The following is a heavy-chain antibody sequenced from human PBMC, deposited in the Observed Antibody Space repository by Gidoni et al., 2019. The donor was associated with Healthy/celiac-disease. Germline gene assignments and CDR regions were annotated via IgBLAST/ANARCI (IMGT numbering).Heavy chain of an antibody. Sequence: EVQLLASGGGLVQPGGSLRLSCEASGFTFSLYAMCWVCQAPGKGLGWVQAIRVRGGRTYYADYVKGRFTSSRDNSKNTLYLQMNSLRAEDTAVYYCAKDRPRRYYDSSGYYRSHDAFDIWGQGTMVTVSS. CDR2: IRVRGGRT. J-gene: IGHJ3*02. CDR3: AKDRPRRYYDSSGYYRSHDAFDI. V-gene: IGHV3-23*01. D-gene: IGHD3-22*01. CDR1: GFTFSLYA.